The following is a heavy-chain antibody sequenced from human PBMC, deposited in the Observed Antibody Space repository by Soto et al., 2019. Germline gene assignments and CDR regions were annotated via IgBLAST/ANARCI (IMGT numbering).Heavy chain of an antibody. J-gene: IGHJ3*02. D-gene: IGHD1-26*01. CDR2: IYPGESET. CDR3: AREETSQYSGSYFAFDI. Sequence: PGESLKISCKGSGYSFTSYWIGWVRQMPGKGLEWMGIIYPGESETRYSPYFQGQVTISADKSISTAYLQWSSLKASDTAMYYCAREETSQYSGSYFAFDIWGQGTMVTVSS. V-gene: IGHV5-51*01. CDR1: GYSFTSYW.